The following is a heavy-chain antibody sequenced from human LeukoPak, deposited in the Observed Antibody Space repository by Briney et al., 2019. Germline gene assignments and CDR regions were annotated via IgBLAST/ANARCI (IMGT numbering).Heavy chain of an antibody. J-gene: IGHJ4*02. CDR1: GYSISSDYY. D-gene: IGHD3-22*01. V-gene: IGHV4-38-2*02. CDR2: IYHSGST. Sequence: SETLSLTCTVSGYSISSDYYWGWIRQPPGKGLEWIGSIYHSGSTYYNPSLKSRVTISVDTSKNQFSLKLSSVTAADTAVYYCARERDYYDSSGYTGYWGQGTLVTVSS. CDR3: ARERDYYDSSGYTGY.